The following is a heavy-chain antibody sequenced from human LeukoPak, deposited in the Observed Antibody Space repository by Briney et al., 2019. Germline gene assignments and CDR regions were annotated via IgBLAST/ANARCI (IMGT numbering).Heavy chain of an antibody. CDR3: ARQREMVTQDAFDI. Sequence: SQTLSLTCTVSGGSISSSSYYWGWLRQPPGKGLEWIGSIYYSGSTYYNPSLKSRVTISVDTSKNQFSLKLSSVTAADTAVYYCARQREMVTQDAFDIWGQGTMVTVSS. CDR1: GGSISSSSYY. V-gene: IGHV4-39*01. CDR2: IYYSGST. D-gene: IGHD5-24*01. J-gene: IGHJ3*02.